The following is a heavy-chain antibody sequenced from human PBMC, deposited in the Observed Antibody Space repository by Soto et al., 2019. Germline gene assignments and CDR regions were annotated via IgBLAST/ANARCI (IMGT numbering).Heavy chain of an antibody. J-gene: IGHJ5*02. Sequence: GASVKVSCKASGYTLTSYYMHWVRQAPGQGLEWMGIINPSGGSTSYAQKFQGRVTMTRDTSTSTVYMELSSLRSEDTAVYYCARDPLVGWFDPWGQGTLVTVSS. D-gene: IGHD2-8*02. V-gene: IGHV1-46*01. CDR1: GYTLTSYY. CDR2: INPSGGST. CDR3: ARDPLVGWFDP.